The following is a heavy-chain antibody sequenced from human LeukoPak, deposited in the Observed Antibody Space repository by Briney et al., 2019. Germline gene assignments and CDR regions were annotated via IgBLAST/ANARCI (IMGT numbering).Heavy chain of an antibody. CDR1: GYTFTGYY. V-gene: IGHV3-33*05. Sequence: SCQASGYTFTGYYMHWVRQAPGKGQEWVAVISDDGSTKFYADSVKGRFTISRDNAKNSLYLQMDSLRVEDTAEYYCARDPYSGNYGAYYYYYMDVWGKGTTVTVSS. CDR3: ARDPYSGNYGAYYYYYMDV. D-gene: IGHD1-26*01. J-gene: IGHJ6*03. CDR2: ISDDGSTK.